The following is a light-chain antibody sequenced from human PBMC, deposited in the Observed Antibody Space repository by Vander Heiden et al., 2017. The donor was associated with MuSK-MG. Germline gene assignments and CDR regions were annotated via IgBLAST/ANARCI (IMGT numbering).Light chain of an antibody. V-gene: IGKV1-39*01. J-gene: IGKJ4*01. CDR1: QSISSY. CDR2: AAS. Sequence: DIQMTQSPSSLSASVGDRVTITCRASQSISSYLNWYQQKPGKAPKLLIYAASSLQSGVPSRFSGSGSGTDFTLTISSLQPEDFATYCCQQSDSTPLTFGGGTKVKIK. CDR3: QQSDSTPLT.